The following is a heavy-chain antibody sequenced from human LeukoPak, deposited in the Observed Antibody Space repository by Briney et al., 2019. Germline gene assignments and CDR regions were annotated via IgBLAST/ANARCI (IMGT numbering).Heavy chain of an antibody. CDR1: GFTFSSYA. CDR2: ISYEGSNK. J-gene: IGHJ6*02. V-gene: IGHV3-30-3*01. Sequence: GRSRRLSCAASGFTFSSYAMHWVRQAPGKGLGWVAVISYEGSNKYYADSVKGRFTISRDNSKNTLYLQMNSLRAEDTAVYYCARVGPTPGAYGGNSEYYGMDVWGQGTTVTVSS. D-gene: IGHD4-23*01. CDR3: ARVGPTPGAYGGNSEYYGMDV.